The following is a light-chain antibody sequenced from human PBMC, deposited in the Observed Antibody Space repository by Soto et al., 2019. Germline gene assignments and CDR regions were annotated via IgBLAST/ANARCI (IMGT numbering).Light chain of an antibody. V-gene: IGLV2-14*01. CDR1: SRDIGSYKY. CDR3: SSYTSSNTYVI. CDR2: EVS. Sequence: QSALTQPASVSGSPGPSITISCTGTSRDIGSYKYVSWYQQLPDKAPKLIIYEVSYRPSGVSNRFSGSKSGNTASLTISGLQPDDEADYFCSSYTSSNTYVIFGGGTKLTVL. J-gene: IGLJ2*01.